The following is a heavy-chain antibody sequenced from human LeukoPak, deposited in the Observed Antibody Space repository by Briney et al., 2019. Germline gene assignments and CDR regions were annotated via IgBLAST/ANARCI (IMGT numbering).Heavy chain of an antibody. Sequence: ASVKVSCKASGYTFTSYGISWVRQAPGQGFEWMGWISAYNGNTNYAQKLQGRVTMTTDTSTSTAYMELRSLRSDDTAVYYCARGNWNYGRNWFDPWGQGTLVTVSS. J-gene: IGHJ5*02. CDR1: GYTFTSYG. V-gene: IGHV1-18*01. D-gene: IGHD1-7*01. CDR3: ARGNWNYGRNWFDP. CDR2: ISAYNGNT.